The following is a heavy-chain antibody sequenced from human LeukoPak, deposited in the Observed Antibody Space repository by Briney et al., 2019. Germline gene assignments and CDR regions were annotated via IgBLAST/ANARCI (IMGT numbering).Heavy chain of an antibody. CDR1: GSTFDDCA. V-gene: IGHV3-9*01. D-gene: IGHD3-10*01. CDR2: ISWDSDYK. Sequence: GGSLRLSCAAPGSTFDDCAMHWVRQVPGKGLEWVSGISWDSDYKGYADSVKGRFTISRDNTKNSLYLQMNSLRVEDTALYFCAKGRGFENYYYYGMDVWGQGTTVTVSS. CDR3: AKGRGFENYYYYGMDV. J-gene: IGHJ6*02.